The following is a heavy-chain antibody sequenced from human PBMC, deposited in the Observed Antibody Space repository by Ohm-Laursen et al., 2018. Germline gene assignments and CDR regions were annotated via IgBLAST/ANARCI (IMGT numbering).Heavy chain of an antibody. CDR1: GFTFSTYS. CDR3: ARGIAATGTSRFDY. CDR2: ILSSSSTI. Sequence: SLRLSCAAPGFTFSTYSMNWVRQAPGKGLEWVSYILSSSSTIYYADSVKGRFTISRDNAKNSLYLQMNSLRAEDTAVYYCARGIAATGTSRFDYWGQGTLVTVFS. D-gene: IGHD6-25*01. J-gene: IGHJ4*02. V-gene: IGHV3-48*01.